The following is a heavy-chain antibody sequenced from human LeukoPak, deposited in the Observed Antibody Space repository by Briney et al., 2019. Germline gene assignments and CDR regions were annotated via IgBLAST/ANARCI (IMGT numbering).Heavy chain of an antibody. V-gene: IGHV3-30*02. CDR1: GFTFSSYG. CDR2: IRYDGSNK. D-gene: IGHD3-9*01. J-gene: IGHJ6*02. CDR3: AKDGERLRYFDWFSPGLYGMDV. Sequence: GGSLRLSCAASGFTFSSYGMHWVRQAPGKGLEWVAFIRYDGSNKYYADSVKGRFTISRDNSKNTPYLQMNSLRAEDTAVYYCAKDGERLRYFDWFSPGLYGMDVWGQGTTVTVSS.